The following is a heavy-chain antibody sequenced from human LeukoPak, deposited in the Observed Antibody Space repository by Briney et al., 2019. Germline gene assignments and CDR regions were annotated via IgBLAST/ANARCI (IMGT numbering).Heavy chain of an antibody. CDR2: INHSGST. Sequence: SETLSLTCAVYGGSFSGYYWSWIRQPPGKGLEWIGEINHSGSTNYNPSLKSRVTISVDTSKNQFSQKLSSVTAADTAVYYCASSWAYSGSYYGYWGQGTLVTVSS. V-gene: IGHV4-34*01. CDR1: GGSFSGYY. J-gene: IGHJ4*02. D-gene: IGHD1-26*01. CDR3: ASSWAYSGSYYGY.